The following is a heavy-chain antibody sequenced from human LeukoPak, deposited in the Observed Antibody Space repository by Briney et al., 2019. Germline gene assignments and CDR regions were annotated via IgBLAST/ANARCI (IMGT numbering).Heavy chain of an antibody. Sequence: KPSETLSLTCTVSGGSISSSSYYWGWIRQPPGKGLEWIGSIYYSGSTYYNPSLKSRVTISVDTSKNQFSLKLSSVTAADTAVYYCARVRVVAATPDYYYMDVWGKGTTVTVSS. CDR2: IYYSGST. V-gene: IGHV4-39*07. D-gene: IGHD2-15*01. CDR3: ARVRVVAATPDYYYMDV. CDR1: GGSISSSSYY. J-gene: IGHJ6*03.